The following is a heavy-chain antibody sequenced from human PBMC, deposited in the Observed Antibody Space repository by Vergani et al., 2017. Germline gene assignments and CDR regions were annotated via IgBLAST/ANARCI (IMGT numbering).Heavy chain of an antibody. CDR3: AKDGRENSDYGYFDF. CDR1: SFKLGDYG. V-gene: IGHV3-33*06. J-gene: IGHJ4*02. CDR2: TWYEGNNN. Sequence: QVQLVESGGGVVQPGRSLRLYCTPSSFKLGDYGMHWVRQAPGRGLEWVSMTWYEGNNNYYADSVKGRFTISKDISKNTLYLQMNSLRGDDTAVYYCAKDGRENSDYGYFDFWGQGTLVTVSS. D-gene: IGHD4-17*01.